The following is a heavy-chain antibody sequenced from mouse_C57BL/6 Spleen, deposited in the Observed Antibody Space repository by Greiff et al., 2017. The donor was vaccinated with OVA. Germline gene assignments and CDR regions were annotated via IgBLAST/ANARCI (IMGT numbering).Heavy chain of an antibody. V-gene: IGHV1-50*01. J-gene: IGHJ4*01. CDR3: AGRLRYYYAMDY. CDR1: GYTFTSYW. D-gene: IGHD2-4*01. Sequence: QVQLQQPGAELVKPGASVKLSCKASGYTFTSYWMQWVKQRPGQGLEWIGEIDPSDSYTNYNQKFKGKATLTVDTSSSTAYMQLSSLTSEDSAVYYCAGRLRYYYAMDYWVKEPQSPSPQ. CDR2: IDPSDSYT.